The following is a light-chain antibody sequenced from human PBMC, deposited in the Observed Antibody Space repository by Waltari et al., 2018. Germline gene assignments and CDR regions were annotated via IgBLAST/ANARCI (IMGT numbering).Light chain of an antibody. CDR3: SSYTSSITVV. V-gene: IGLV2-14*01. J-gene: IGLJ3*02. CDR1: SSDVGGYNY. CDR2: EVS. Sequence: QSALTQPASVSGSPGQSITISCTGTSSDVGGYNYVSWYQQHPGKAPRLMIYEVSNRPSGGSNRFSGSKSGNTASLTISGLQAEDEADYYCSSYTSSITVVFGGGTKLTVL.